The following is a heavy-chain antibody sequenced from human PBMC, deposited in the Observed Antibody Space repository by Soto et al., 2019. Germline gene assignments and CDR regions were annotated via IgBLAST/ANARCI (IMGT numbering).Heavy chain of an antibody. CDR2: ISSSSSYI. CDR1: GFTFSSYS. D-gene: IGHD3-22*01. CDR3: ARDRYYDSSGYYYAEYFQH. J-gene: IGHJ1*01. Sequence: GGSLRLSCAASGFTFSSYSMNWVRQAPGKGLEWVSSISSSSSYIYYADSVKGRFTISRDNAKNSLYLQMNSLRAEDTAVYYCARDRYYDSSGYYYAEYFQHWGQGTLVTGSS. V-gene: IGHV3-21*01.